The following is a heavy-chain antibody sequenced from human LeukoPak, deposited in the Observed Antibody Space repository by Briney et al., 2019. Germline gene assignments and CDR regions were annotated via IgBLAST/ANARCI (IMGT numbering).Heavy chain of an antibody. CDR1: GFTFSSYA. V-gene: IGHV3-23*01. J-gene: IGHJ4*02. Sequence: GGSLRLSCAASGFTFSSYAMSWVRQAPGKGLEWVSAISGSGGSTYYADSVKGRFTISRDNSKNTLYLQMNSLRAEDTAVYYCVKGVTMVRGVIMDYWGQGTLVTVSS. CDR3: VKGVTMVRGVIMDY. D-gene: IGHD3-10*01. CDR2: ISGSGGST.